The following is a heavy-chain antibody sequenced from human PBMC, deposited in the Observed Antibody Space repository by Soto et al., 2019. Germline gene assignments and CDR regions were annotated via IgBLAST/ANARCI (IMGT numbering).Heavy chain of an antibody. CDR2: IWYDGSNK. Sequence: QVQLVESGGGMVQPGRSLRLSCAASGFTFSSYGMHWVRQAPGKGLEWVAVIWYDGSNKYYADSVKGRFTISRDNSKNTLYLQMNSLRAEDTAVYYCARDNWSMVRGVIKQTDYYYYGMDVWGQGTTVTVSS. D-gene: IGHD3-10*01. J-gene: IGHJ6*02. CDR3: ARDNWSMVRGVIKQTDYYYYGMDV. V-gene: IGHV3-33*01. CDR1: GFTFSSYG.